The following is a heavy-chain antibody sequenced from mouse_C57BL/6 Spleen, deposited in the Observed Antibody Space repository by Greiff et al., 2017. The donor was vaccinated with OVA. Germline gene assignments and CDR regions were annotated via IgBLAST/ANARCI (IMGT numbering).Heavy chain of an antibody. CDR1: GFNIKDDY. V-gene: IGHV14-4*01. J-gene: IGHJ2*01. Sequence: EVHLVESGAELVRPGASVKLSCTASGFNIKDDYMHWVKQRPEQGLEWIGWIDPENGDTEYASKFQGKATITADTSSNTAYLQLSSLTSEDTAVYYCTGSTMVTTGGYWGQGTTLTVSS. D-gene: IGHD2-2*01. CDR2: IDPENGDT. CDR3: TGSTMVTTGGY.